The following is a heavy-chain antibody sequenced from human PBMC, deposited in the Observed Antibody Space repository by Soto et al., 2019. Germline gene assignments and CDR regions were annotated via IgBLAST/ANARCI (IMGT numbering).Heavy chain of an antibody. CDR1: GYTFTRPA. D-gene: IGHD3-16*01. CDR2: INSANGYT. V-gene: IGHV1-3*01. Sequence: ASVKVSCKASGYTFTRPAIHWVRQAPGQGLEWMGWINSANGYTQYSQKFQGRVTITRDTSASTAYMELSSLRYEDTALYYCASRSDLGGAPFDYWGQGTLVTVSS. J-gene: IGHJ4*02. CDR3: ASRSDLGGAPFDY.